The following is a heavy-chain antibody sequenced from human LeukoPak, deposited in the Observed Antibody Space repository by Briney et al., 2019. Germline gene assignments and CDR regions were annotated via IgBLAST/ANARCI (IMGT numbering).Heavy chain of an antibody. CDR2: ISWNSGSI. D-gene: IGHD2-2*01. CDR1: GGSISSYY. J-gene: IGHJ3*02. CDR3: AKARQNCSSTSCPPRDAFDI. Sequence: LSLTCTVSGGSISSYYWSWVRQAPGKGLEWVSGISWNSGSIGYADSVKGRFTISRDNAKNSLYLQMNSLRAEDMALYYCAKARQNCSSTSCPPRDAFDIWGQGTMVTVSS. V-gene: IGHV3-9*03.